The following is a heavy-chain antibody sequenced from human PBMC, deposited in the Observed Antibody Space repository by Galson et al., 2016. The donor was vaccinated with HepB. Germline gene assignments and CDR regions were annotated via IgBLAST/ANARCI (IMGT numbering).Heavy chain of an antibody. Sequence: SLRLSCAASGFTFSSYPMVWVRQAPGKRPEAVSGISDNADRTYYIDSVKGRFTISRDNANNMLYLQIDNLRVDDTAVFYCAKVLSVTRHYWYGMHVWGKGTTVTLSS. CDR1: GFTFSSYP. CDR2: ISDNADRT. J-gene: IGHJ6*04. V-gene: IGHV3-23*01. CDR3: AKVLSVTRHYWYGMHV. D-gene: IGHD4-17*01.